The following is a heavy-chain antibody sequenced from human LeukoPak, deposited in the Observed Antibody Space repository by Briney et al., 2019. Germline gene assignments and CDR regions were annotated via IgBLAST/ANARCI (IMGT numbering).Heavy chain of an antibody. CDR3: ARESLDWGNHFDY. V-gene: IGHV3-9*01. J-gene: IGHJ4*02. CDR2: ISWNSGSI. CDR1: GFTFDDYA. D-gene: IGHD3/OR15-3a*01. Sequence: GGSLRLSCAASGFTFDDYAMHWVRQAPGKGLEWVSGISWNSGSIGYADSVKGRFTISRDNSKNTVYLQMNSLRAEDTAVYYCARESLDWGNHFDYWGQGTLVTVSS.